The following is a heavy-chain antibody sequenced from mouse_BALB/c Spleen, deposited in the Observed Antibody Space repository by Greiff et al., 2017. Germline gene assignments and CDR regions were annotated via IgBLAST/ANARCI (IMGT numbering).Heavy chain of an antibody. CDR2: ISSGSSTI. D-gene: IGHD2-3*01. J-gene: IGHJ4*01. V-gene: IGHV5-17*02. CDR1: GFTFSSFG. CDR3: ARWDGYYPYAMDY. Sequence: EVQLVESGGGLVQPGGSRKLSCAASGFTFSSFGMHWVRQAPEKGLEWVAYISSGSSTIYYADTVKGRFTISRDNPKNTLFLQMTSLRSEDTAMYYCARWDGYYPYAMDYWGQGTSVTVSS.